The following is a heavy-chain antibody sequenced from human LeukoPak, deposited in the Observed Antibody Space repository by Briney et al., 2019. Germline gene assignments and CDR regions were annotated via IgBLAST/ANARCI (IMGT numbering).Heavy chain of an antibody. V-gene: IGHV1-69*05. CDR2: IIPIFGTA. D-gene: IGHD5-12*01. CDR1: GGTFSSYA. CDR3: ARDWTVARAFDI. J-gene: IGHJ3*02. Sequence: GASVKVSCKASGGTFSSYAISWVRQAPGQGLEWMGRIIPIFGTANYAQKFQGRVTITTDESTSTAYMELNSLRSEDTAWCYGARDWTVARAFDIWGQGTMVTVSS.